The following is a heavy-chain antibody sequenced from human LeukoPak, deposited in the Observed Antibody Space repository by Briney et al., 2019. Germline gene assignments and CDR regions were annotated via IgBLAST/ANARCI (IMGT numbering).Heavy chain of an antibody. CDR3: ARDGVVTMELDF. J-gene: IGHJ4*02. CDR1: GGSISSYY. V-gene: IGHV4-59*12. CDR2: IYYSGST. Sequence: SETLSLTCTVSGGSISSYYWSWIRQPPGKGLEWIGYIYYSGSTNYNPSLKSRVTISVDTSKNQFSLNLKSVTAADTAMYYCARDGVVTMELDFWGQGTLVTVSS. D-gene: IGHD3-10*01.